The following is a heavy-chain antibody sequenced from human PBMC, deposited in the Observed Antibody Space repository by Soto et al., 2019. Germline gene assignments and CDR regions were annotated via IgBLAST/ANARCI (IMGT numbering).Heavy chain of an antibody. Sequence: SETLSLTCTVSGGSISSSSYYWGWIRQPPGKGLEWIGSIYYSGSTYYNPSLKSRVTISVDTSKNQFSLKLSSVTAADTAVYYCARQHDYGDYGSIFDYWGQGTLVTVSS. J-gene: IGHJ4*02. D-gene: IGHD4-17*01. V-gene: IGHV4-39*01. CDR1: GGSISSSSYY. CDR2: IYYSGST. CDR3: ARQHDYGDYGSIFDY.